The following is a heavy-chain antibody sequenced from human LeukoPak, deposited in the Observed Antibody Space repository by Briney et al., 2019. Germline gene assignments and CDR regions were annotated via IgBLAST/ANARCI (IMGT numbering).Heavy chain of an antibody. CDR1: GFTFSSYA. CDR3: ARSPRSRGRPRYYYGMGV. V-gene: IGHV3-23*01. D-gene: IGHD3-22*01. CDR2: ISGSGGST. J-gene: IGHJ6*02. Sequence: GGSLRLSCAASGFTFSSYAMSWVRQAPGKGLEWVSAISGSGGSTYYADSVKGRFTISRDNSKNTLYLQMNSLRAEDTAVYYCARSPRSRGRPRYYYGMGVWGQGTTVTVSS.